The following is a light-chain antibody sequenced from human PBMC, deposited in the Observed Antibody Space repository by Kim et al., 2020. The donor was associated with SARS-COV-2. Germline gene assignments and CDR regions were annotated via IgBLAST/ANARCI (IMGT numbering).Light chain of an antibody. CDR1: RSDVGGYNY. Sequence: GRSLTISCTGTRSDVGGYNYVSWYQQHPGKAPKLMIYDVSNRPSGVSNRFSGSKSGNTASLTISGLQAEDEADYYCGSYTSSSTLVFGGGTQLTVL. V-gene: IGLV2-14*03. J-gene: IGLJ2*01. CDR3: GSYTSSSTLV. CDR2: DVS.